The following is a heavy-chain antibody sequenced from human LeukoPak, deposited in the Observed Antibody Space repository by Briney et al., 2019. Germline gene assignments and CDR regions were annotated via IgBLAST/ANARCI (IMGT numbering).Heavy chain of an antibody. D-gene: IGHD5-18*01. Sequence: GGSLRLSCAASGFTVSSNYMSWVRQAPGKGLEWVSVIYSGGSTYYVDSVKGRFTISRDNSKNTLYLQMNSLRAEDTTVYYCAREHGTAMVTWFDYWGQGTLVTVSS. V-gene: IGHV3-66*01. CDR1: GFTVSSNY. J-gene: IGHJ4*02. CDR3: AREHGTAMVTWFDY. CDR2: IYSGGST.